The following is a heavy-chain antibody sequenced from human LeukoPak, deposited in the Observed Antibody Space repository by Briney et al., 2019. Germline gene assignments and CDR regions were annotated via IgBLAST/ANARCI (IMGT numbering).Heavy chain of an antibody. CDR1: GGSIGGHTFY. Sequence: SETLSLTCTVSGGSIGGHTFYWDWIRQPPGKGLEWIATIYYNGNTFYNPSLKSRVAISIDMSKSQFSLHLSSVTAADTAIYYCARLTALAGHRGAFDIWGPGTMVTVSS. V-gene: IGHV4-39*01. CDR3: ARLTALAGHRGAFDI. D-gene: IGHD6-19*01. J-gene: IGHJ3*02. CDR2: IYYNGNT.